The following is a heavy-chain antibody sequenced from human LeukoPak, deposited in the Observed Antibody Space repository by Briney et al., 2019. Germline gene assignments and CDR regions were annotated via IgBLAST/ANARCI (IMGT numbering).Heavy chain of an antibody. CDR1: GGSISSYY. J-gene: IGHJ6*02. Sequence: ESSETLSLTCTVSGGSISSYYWSWIRQPPGKGLEWIGYIYYSGSTNYNPSLKSRVTISVDTSKNQFSLKLSSVTAADTAVYYCARGLIAARQYYYGMDVWGLGTTVTVSS. D-gene: IGHD6-6*01. CDR2: IYYSGST. CDR3: ARGLIAARQYYYGMDV. V-gene: IGHV4-59*01.